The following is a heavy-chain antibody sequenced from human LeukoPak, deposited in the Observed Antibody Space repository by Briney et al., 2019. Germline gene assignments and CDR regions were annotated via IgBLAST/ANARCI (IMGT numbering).Heavy chain of an antibody. J-gene: IGHJ6*03. CDR1: GYTFTSYD. CDR2: MNPNSGNT. V-gene: IGHV1-8*01. Sequence: ASVKVSCKASGYTFTSYDINWVRQATRQGLEWMGWMNPNSGNTGYAQKFQGRVTMTRNTSISTAYMELSSLRSEDTAVYYCASSKSGGYYDILTGYYTPHYYYYMDVWGKGTTVTVSS. D-gene: IGHD3-9*01. CDR3: ASSKSGGYYDILTGYYTPHYYYYMDV.